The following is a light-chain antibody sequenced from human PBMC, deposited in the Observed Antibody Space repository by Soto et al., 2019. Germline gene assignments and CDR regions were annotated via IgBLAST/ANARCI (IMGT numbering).Light chain of an antibody. Sequence: EMLLTQSKASLAVSLGERATFNCNSSQSVLYSSNNKNYLAWYQQKPGQPPKLLIYWASTRESGVPDRFSGSGSGTDFTLTISSLQAEDVAVFYCQQYFTTPLTFGPRTNVDI. V-gene: IGKV4-1*01. CDR1: QSVLYSSNNKNY. CDR2: WAS. CDR3: QQYFTTPLT. J-gene: IGKJ3*01.